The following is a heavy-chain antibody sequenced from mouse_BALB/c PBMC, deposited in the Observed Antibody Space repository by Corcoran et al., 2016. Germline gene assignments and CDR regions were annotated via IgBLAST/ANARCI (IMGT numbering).Heavy chain of an antibody. Sequence: EVQLQQSGPELVKPGASVKMSCKASGYTFTSYVMHWVKQKPGQGLEWIGYINPYNDGTKYNEKFKGKATLTSDKSSSTAYMELSSLTSEDSAVYYCARPYDYDRELFAYWGQGTLVTVSA. V-gene: IGHV1S136*01. CDR3: ARPYDYDRELFAY. CDR2: INPYNDGT. CDR1: GYTFTSYV. J-gene: IGHJ3*01. D-gene: IGHD2-4*01.